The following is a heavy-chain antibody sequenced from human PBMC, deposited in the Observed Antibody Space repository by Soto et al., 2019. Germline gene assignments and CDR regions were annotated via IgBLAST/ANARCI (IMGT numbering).Heavy chain of an antibody. CDR1: GGSISNYY. Sequence: SETLSLTCTVSGGSISNYYWSWIRQPPGRGLEWIGSTSDSGSTNYNPTLKSRVTISVATSRNQFSLNLRSVTAADTAVYYCARDTETNRLDPWGQGTLVTVSS. J-gene: IGHJ5*02. V-gene: IGHV4-59*01. CDR3: ARDTETNRLDP. CDR2: TSDSGST.